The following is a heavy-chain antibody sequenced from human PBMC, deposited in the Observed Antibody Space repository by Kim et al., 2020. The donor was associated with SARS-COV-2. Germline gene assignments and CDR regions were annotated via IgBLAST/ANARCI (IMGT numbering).Heavy chain of an antibody. CDR1: GYTFTSYG. CDR3: ARDLGNEAVAGRMGFDI. CDR2: ISAYNGNT. Sequence: ASVKVSCKASGYTFTSYGISWVRQAPGQGLEWMGWISAYNGNTNYAQKLQGRVTMTTDTSTSTAYMELRSLRSDDTAVYYCARDLGNEAVAGRMGFDIWGQGTMVTVSS. V-gene: IGHV1-18*01. D-gene: IGHD6-19*01. J-gene: IGHJ3*02.